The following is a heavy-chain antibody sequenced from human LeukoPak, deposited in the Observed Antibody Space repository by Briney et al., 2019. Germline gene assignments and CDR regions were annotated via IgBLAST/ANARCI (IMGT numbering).Heavy chain of an antibody. CDR2: IYTSGST. V-gene: IGHV4-4*09. CDR3: ARQLPYYYDSSARVDP. CDR1: GDSISSYY. Sequence: PSETLSLTCTVSGDSISSYYWSWIRQPPGKGLEWIGYIYTSGSTNYNPSLKSRVTISVDTSKNQFSLKLSSVTAADTAVYYCARQLPYYYDSSARVDPWGQGTLVTVSS. D-gene: IGHD3-22*01. J-gene: IGHJ5*02.